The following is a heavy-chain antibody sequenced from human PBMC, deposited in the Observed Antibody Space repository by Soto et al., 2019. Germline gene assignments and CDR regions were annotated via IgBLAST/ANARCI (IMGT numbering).Heavy chain of an antibody. CDR1: GGSISSYY. Sequence: SETLSLTCTVSGGSISSYYWSWIRQPPGKGLEWIGYIYYSGSTNYNPSLKSRVTISVDTSKNQFSLKLSSVTAADTAVYYCARLTAEGSGWDFNDYWGQGTLVTVSS. CDR2: IYYSGST. D-gene: IGHD6-19*01. J-gene: IGHJ4*02. V-gene: IGHV4-59*08. CDR3: ARLTAEGSGWDFNDY.